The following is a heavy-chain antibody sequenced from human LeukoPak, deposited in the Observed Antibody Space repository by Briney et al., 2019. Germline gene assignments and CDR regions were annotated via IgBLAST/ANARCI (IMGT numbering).Heavy chain of an antibody. Sequence: ASVKVSCKASGYTFTGYYMHWVRQAPGQGLEWMGWTNPNSGGTNYAQKFQGRVTMTRDTSISTAYMELSRLRSDDTAVYYCARETGYHDAFDIWGQGTMVTVSS. CDR3: ARETGYHDAFDI. CDR1: GYTFTGYY. D-gene: IGHD3-9*01. CDR2: TNPNSGGT. J-gene: IGHJ3*02. V-gene: IGHV1-2*02.